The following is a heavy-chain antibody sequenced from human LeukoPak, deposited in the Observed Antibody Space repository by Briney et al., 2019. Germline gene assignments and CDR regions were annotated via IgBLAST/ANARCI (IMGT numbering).Heavy chain of an antibody. CDR1: GGSISSGGYY. CDR3: ARDPPHSGGDSSGMDV. V-gene: IGHV4-31*03. Sequence: PSQTLSLTCTVSGGSISSGGYYWSWIRQHPGKGLEWIGYIYYSGSTYYNPSLKSRVTISVDTSKNQFSLKLSSVTAADTAVYYCARDPPHSGGDSSGMDVWGQGTTVTVSS. CDR2: IYYSGST. D-gene: IGHD4-23*01. J-gene: IGHJ6*02.